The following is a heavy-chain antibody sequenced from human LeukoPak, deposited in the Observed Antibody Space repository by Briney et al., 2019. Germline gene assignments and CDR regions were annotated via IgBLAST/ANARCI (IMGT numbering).Heavy chain of an antibody. CDR2: IYYSGRT. CDR1: GGSISSSRYY. D-gene: IGHD3-3*01. J-gene: IGHJ4*02. V-gene: IGHV4-39*01. CDR3: ARQLGRGFWSGYIDY. Sequence: SETLSLTCTVSGGSISSSRYYWGWIRQPPGKGLEWIGNIYYSGRTYYNSSLESRVTISVDTSKNQFSLKLSSVTAADTAVYYCARQLGRGFWSGYIDYWGQGTLVTVSS.